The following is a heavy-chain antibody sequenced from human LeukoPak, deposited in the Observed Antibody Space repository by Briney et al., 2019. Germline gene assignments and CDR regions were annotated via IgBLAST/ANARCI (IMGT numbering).Heavy chain of an antibody. D-gene: IGHD1-26*01. V-gene: IGHV3-30*18. CDR3: AKALGSYPESRYADY. J-gene: IGHJ4*02. Sequence: PGGSLRLFRAASGFTFSGYAMHWVRQVPGKGLEWVTVISDDGATKYYGDSVKGRFTVSRDDSYNTLCLQMSSLRVEDTAVYFCAKALGSYPESRYADYWGQGALVTVSS. CDR1: GFTFSGYA. CDR2: ISDDGATK.